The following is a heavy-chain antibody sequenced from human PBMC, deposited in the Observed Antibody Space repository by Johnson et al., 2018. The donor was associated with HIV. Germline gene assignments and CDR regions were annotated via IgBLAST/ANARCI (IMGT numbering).Heavy chain of an antibody. CDR1: GFPFSTYA. V-gene: IGHV3-30*04. J-gene: IGHJ3*01. D-gene: IGHD5-18*01. Sequence: QEKLVESGGGVVQPGRSLRLSCAASGFPFSTYAMHWVRQSPGKGLEWVAVISYDGRNKYYADSVKGRFTISRDNSKNTLYLQMNSLGGDDTAVYYCAREKAWIQLWDDAFDVWGQGTVVTVSS. CDR3: AREKAWIQLWDDAFDV. CDR2: ISYDGRNK.